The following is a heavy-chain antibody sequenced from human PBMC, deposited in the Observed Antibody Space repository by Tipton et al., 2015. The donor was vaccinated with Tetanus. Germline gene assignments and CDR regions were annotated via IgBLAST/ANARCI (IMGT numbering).Heavy chain of an antibody. D-gene: IGHD6-19*01. CDR1: GYTFYTYG. Sequence: QLVQSGAEVKKPGASVKVSCKASGYTFYTYGISWVRQAPGQGLEWMGWISPYNGDTAYALNLQGRVTMTTDTSTSTATMELRSLTSDDTAVYYCARGGRAVAGWYFDYWGQGTLVTVSS. V-gene: IGHV1-18*01. J-gene: IGHJ4*02. CDR2: ISPYNGDT. CDR3: ARGGRAVAGWYFDY.